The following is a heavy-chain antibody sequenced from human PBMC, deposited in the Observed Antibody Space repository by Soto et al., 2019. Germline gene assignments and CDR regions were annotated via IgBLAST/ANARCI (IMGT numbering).Heavy chain of an antibody. Sequence: GPSVKVSCKASGYTFTSYAMHWVRQAPGQRLEWMGWINAGNGNTKYSQKFQGRVTITRDTSASTAYMELSSLRSEDTAVYYCARGVRVYYYYGMDVWGQGTTVTVSS. CDR3: ARGVRVYYYYGMDV. V-gene: IGHV1-3*01. D-gene: IGHD3-10*01. J-gene: IGHJ6*02. CDR2: INAGNGNT. CDR1: GYTFTSYA.